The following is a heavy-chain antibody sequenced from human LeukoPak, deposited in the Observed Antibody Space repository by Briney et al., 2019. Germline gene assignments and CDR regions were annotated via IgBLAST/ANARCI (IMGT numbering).Heavy chain of an antibody. CDR3: ARGFLETTDYYYYMDV. D-gene: IGHD3-3*01. CDR1: GYTFTSYD. Sequence: GASVKVSCKASGYTFTSYDINWVRQATGQGLEWMGWMNPNSGNTGYAQKFQGRVTMTRNTSISTAYMELSSLRSEDTAVYYCARGFLETTDYYYYMDVWGKGTTVTVSS. V-gene: IGHV1-8*01. J-gene: IGHJ6*03. CDR2: MNPNSGNT.